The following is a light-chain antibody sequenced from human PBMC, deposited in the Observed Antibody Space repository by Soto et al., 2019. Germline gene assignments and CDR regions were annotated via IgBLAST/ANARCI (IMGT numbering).Light chain of an antibody. CDR1: QDIRYY. J-gene: IGKJ5*01. CDR2: DAS. CDR3: QHYNSLPIT. Sequence: DIKMTQSPAFMTLAXGGGITITXXASQDIRYYLNWYQQKTGQAPKLLIYDASQLETGVTSRFSGSGSGTDFTFTINSRQPEDIGTYYCQHYNSLPITFGQGTRLEIK. V-gene: IGKV1-33*01.